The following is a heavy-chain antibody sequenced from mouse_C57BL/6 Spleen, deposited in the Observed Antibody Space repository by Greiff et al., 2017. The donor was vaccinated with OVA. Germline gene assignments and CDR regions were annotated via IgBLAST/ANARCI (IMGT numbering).Heavy chain of an antibody. CDR2: ISDGGSYT. D-gene: IGHD6-1*01. J-gene: IGHJ2*01. CDR3: AREGGQYYFDY. Sequence: EVQRVESGGGLVKPGGSLELSCAASGFTFSSYAMSWVRQTPEKRLEWVATISDGGSYTYYPDNVKGRFTISRDNAKNNLYLQMSHLKSEDTAMYYCAREGGQYYFDYWGQGTTLTVSS. CDR1: GFTFSSYA. V-gene: IGHV5-4*01.